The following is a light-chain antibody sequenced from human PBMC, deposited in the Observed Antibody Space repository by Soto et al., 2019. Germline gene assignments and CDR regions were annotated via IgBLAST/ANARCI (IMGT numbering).Light chain of an antibody. CDR1: QSVSRF. CDR2: SIS. CDR3: QQSYSNPRT. J-gene: IGKJ1*01. Sequence: DIQMTQSPSSLSASVGDRVTITCRASQSVSRFLNWYQQKAGKAPNLLVHSISILESGVPSRFSGSGSGTDLTLTISSLQPEDFATYYCQQSYSNPRTFGQGTKVEIK. V-gene: IGKV1-39*01.